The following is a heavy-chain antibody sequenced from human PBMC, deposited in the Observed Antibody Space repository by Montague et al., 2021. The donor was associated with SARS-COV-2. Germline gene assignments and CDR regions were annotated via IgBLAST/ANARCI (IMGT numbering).Heavy chain of an antibody. CDR1: GGSTSGYC. J-gene: IGHJ5*02. Sequence: SETLSLTCSVSGGSTSGYCWSWIRQSPGKGLEWVGYIYYTGGTNYNPSLESRVTISLDTSKNQFSLRLSSVTPADTAVYYCARPFRMGMAGMPLLTWGQGTLVTVSS. CDR2: IYYTGGT. V-gene: IGHV4-59*01. CDR3: ARPFRMGMAGMPLLT. D-gene: IGHD6-19*01.